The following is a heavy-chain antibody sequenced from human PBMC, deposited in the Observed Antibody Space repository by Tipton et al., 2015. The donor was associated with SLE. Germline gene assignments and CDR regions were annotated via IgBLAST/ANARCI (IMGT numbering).Heavy chain of an antibody. Sequence: TLSLTCTVSGDSISSGGYFWTWIRQHPGKGLEWIGYIYHTGNTYFYNPSLKSRVTLSVDTSKNQFSLRVSSVTAADTAVYYCARAPTSSGWFDPWGQGTLVTVSS. V-gene: IGHV4-31*03. D-gene: IGHD3-10*01. CDR1: GDSISSGGYF. J-gene: IGHJ5*02. CDR3: ARAPTSSGWFDP. CDR2: IYHTGNT.